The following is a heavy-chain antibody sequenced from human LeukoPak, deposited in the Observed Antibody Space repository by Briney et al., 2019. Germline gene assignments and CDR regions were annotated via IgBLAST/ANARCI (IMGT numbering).Heavy chain of an antibody. Sequence: GGSLRLSCAASGVTFSSYWMSWVRQAPGKGLEWGANIKQDGSEKYYVDSVKGRFTISRDNAKNSLYLQMNSLRAEDTAVYYCARDVGYCSGGSCYPEYFQHWGQGTLVTVSS. CDR1: GVTFSSYW. V-gene: IGHV3-7*03. CDR2: IKQDGSEK. CDR3: ARDVGYCSGGSCYPEYFQH. J-gene: IGHJ1*01. D-gene: IGHD2-15*01.